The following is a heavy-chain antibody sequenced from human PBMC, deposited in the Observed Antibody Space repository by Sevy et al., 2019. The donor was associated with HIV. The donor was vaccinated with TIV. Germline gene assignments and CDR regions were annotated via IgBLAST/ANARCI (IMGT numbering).Heavy chain of an antibody. Sequence: GGSLRLSCAASGFTFSSYAMHWVRQAPGKGLEWVAVISYDGSNKYYADSVKGRFTISRDNSKNTLYLQMNSLRAEGTAVYYCARDYYDSSGYHFDYWGQGTLVTVSS. CDR1: GFTFSSYA. D-gene: IGHD3-22*01. CDR2: ISYDGSNK. J-gene: IGHJ4*02. V-gene: IGHV3-30-3*01. CDR3: ARDYYDSSGYHFDY.